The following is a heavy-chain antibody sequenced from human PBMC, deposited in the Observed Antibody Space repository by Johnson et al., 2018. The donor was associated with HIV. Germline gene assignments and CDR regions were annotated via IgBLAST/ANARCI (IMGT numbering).Heavy chain of an antibody. CDR2: ISYDGSNK. CDR1: GFTFSSYA. V-gene: IGHV3-30*04. CDR3: AREGVRAPAVGGAFDI. Sequence: QVQLVESGGGVVQPGRSLRLSCAVSGFTFSSYAMHWVRQAPGKGLEWVAVISYDGSNKYYVDSVKGRFTISRDNSKNTLFLQMNSLRAEDTAVYCCAREGVRAPAVGGAFDIWGLGTMVTVSS. D-gene: IGHD1-26*01. J-gene: IGHJ3*02.